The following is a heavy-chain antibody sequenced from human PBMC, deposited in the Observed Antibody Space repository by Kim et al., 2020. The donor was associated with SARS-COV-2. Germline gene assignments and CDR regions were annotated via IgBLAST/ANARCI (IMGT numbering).Heavy chain of an antibody. CDR3: ARGGATGPTSS. J-gene: IGHJ4*02. CDR1: GFIVSNDY. Sequence: GGSLRLSCAASGFIVSNDYMSWVRQAPEKGLEWVATLNADGSTYYADSVKGRFTVSRDTSKNTLYFQMNSLRVEDTAVYYCARGGATGPTSSWGQGTLVTVSS. CDR2: LNADGST. V-gene: IGHV3-53*01. D-gene: IGHD1-1*01.